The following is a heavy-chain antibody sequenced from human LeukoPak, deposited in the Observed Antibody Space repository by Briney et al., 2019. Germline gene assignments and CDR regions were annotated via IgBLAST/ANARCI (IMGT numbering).Heavy chain of an antibody. CDR3: AKHTVYGSGSWGSGGMDV. V-gene: IGHV3-23*01. CDR1: GFVFSSHA. J-gene: IGHJ6*02. D-gene: IGHD3-10*01. Sequence: SGGSLRLSCAASGFVFSSHAMSWVRQARGKGLGWVSAISAGGGSTYYADSVKGRFTISRDNSQHTVYLQLTSLRAEDTAVYYCAKHTVYGSGSWGSGGMDVWGQGTTVTVSS. CDR2: ISAGGGST.